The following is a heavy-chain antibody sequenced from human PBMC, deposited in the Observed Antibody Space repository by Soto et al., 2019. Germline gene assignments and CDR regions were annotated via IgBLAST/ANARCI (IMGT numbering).Heavy chain of an antibody. J-gene: IGHJ4*02. CDR2: ISGSGGST. CDR1: GFTFSSYA. V-gene: IGHV3-23*01. Sequence: EVPLLESGGGLVQPGGSLRLSCAASGFTFSSYAMNWVRQAPGKELEWVSVISGSGGSTYYTDSVKGRFTISRDNSKNTLYLQMNSLRAEDTAVYYCARRSSSWYFDCWGQGTLVTVSS. CDR3: ARRSSSWYFDC. D-gene: IGHD6-13*01.